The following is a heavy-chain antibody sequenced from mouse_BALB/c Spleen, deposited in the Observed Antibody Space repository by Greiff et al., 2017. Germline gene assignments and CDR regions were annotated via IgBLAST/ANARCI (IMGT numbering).Heavy chain of an antibody. V-gene: IGHV5-6*01. CDR1: GFTFSSYG. CDR2: ISSGGSYT. J-gene: IGHJ4*01. D-gene: IGHD2-4*01. Sequence: EVQVVESGGDLVKPGGSLKLSCAASGFTFSSYGMSWVRQTPDKRLEWVATISSGGSYTYYPDSVKGRFTISRDNAKNTLYLQMSSLKSEDTAMYYCARYDYDEDYAMDYWGQGTSVTVSS. CDR3: ARYDYDEDYAMDY.